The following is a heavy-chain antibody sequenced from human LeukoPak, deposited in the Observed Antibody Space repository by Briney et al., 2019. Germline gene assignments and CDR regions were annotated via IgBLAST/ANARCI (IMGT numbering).Heavy chain of an antibody. Sequence: GGSLGLSCAASGFTFSTYWMNWVRQAPGKGLEWVAGISGDVSERDYVDSVRGRFTISRDNAKDSLYLQMNSLRDEDTAVYYCARDRAWASDIWGQGTMVTVSS. CDR3: ARDRAWASDI. J-gene: IGHJ3*02. V-gene: IGHV3-7*01. D-gene: IGHD3-10*01. CDR2: ISGDVSER. CDR1: GFTFSTYW.